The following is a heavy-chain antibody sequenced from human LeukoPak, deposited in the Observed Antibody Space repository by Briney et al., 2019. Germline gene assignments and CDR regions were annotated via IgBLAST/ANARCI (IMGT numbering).Heavy chain of an antibody. CDR2: ITGSGGNT. Sequence: GGSLRLSCAASGFIFDNFAMSWVRQAPGKGLEWVSTITGSGGNTYYADSVEGRFTISRDNSKNTLYLQMNSLRAEETAVYYCAREAGSDLNYWGQGTLVTVSS. J-gene: IGHJ4*02. CDR1: GFIFDNFA. V-gene: IGHV3-23*01. CDR3: AREAGSDLNY. D-gene: IGHD3-10*01.